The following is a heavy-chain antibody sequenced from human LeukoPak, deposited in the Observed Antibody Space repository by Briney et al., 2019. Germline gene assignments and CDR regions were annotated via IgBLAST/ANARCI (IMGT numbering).Heavy chain of an antibody. CDR2: ISYDGSNK. Sequence: GGSLRLSCAASGFTFSSYGMHWVRQAPGKGLEWVAVISYDGSNKYYADSVKGRFTISRDNSKNTLYLQMNSLRAEDTAVYYCAKADLSHYYGSGSYVGYWGQGTLVTVSS. D-gene: IGHD3-10*01. CDR3: AKADLSHYYGSGSYVGY. CDR1: GFTFSSYG. J-gene: IGHJ4*02. V-gene: IGHV3-30*18.